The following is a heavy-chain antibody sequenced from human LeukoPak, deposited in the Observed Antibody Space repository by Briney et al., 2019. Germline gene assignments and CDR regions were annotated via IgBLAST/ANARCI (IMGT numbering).Heavy chain of an antibody. D-gene: IGHD2-21*01. CDR3: ARMVKPIYYYYMDV. J-gene: IGHJ6*03. V-gene: IGHV4-59*01. Sequence: PSETLSLTCTVSGGSISSYYWNWIRQPPGKGLEWIGYIYYSGSTNYIPSLKSRVTISVDTSKNQLSLKLSSVTAADTAVYYCARMVKPIYYYYMDVWGKGTTVTISS. CDR2: IYYSGST. CDR1: GGSISSYY.